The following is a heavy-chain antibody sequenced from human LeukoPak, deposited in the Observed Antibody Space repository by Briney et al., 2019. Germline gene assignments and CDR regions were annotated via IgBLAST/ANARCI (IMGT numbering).Heavy chain of an antibody. J-gene: IGHJ4*02. CDR2: MYLSGTT. CDR3: AGLVGRYSSGLYYYYFDY. CDR1: EFTFSFYW. Sequence: GSLRLSCAASEFTFSFYWMTWVRQPPGKGLEWIGEMYLSGTTHSNPSVKSRVTISIDKSKNQFFLNLSSVTAADTAVYYCAGLVGRYSSGLYYYYFDYWGQGTLVTVSS. V-gene: IGHV4-4*02. D-gene: IGHD3-22*01.